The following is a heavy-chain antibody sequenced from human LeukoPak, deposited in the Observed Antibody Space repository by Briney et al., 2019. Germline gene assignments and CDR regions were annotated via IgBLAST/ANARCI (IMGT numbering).Heavy chain of an antibody. Sequence: SETLSLTCTVSGGSISSYYWSWIRQPPGKGLEWIGYIYYSGSTNYNPSLKSRVTISVDTSKNQFSLKLSSVTAADTAVYYCARGATGIAAAGTYYWGQGTLVTVSS. CDR3: ARGATGIAAAGTYY. J-gene: IGHJ4*02. V-gene: IGHV4-59*08. CDR1: GGSISSYY. CDR2: IYYSGST. D-gene: IGHD6-13*01.